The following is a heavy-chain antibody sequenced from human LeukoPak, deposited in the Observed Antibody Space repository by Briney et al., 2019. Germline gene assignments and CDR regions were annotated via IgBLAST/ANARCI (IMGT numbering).Heavy chain of an antibody. CDR1: GYSFTSYW. D-gene: IGHD3-22*01. CDR3: ARQRSTAYYDSSGLPYDAFDI. J-gene: IGHJ3*02. CDR2: IYPGDSDT. Sequence: GESLKISCKGSGYSFTSYWIGWVRQMPGKGLEWMGIIYPGDSDTRYSPSFQGQVTISADKSISTAYLQWSSLKATDTAMYYCARQRSTAYYDSSGLPYDAFDIWGQGTMVTVSS. V-gene: IGHV5-51*01.